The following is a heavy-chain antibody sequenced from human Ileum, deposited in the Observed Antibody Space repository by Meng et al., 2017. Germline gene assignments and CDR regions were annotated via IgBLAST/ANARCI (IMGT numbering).Heavy chain of an antibody. CDR1: GFTFSAYE. CDR3: ARERSTNWALDTVDM. D-gene: IGHD2-8*01. V-gene: IGHV3-48*03. CDR2: ISRSGGST. J-gene: IGHJ3*02. Sequence: GGSLRLSCAASGFTFSAYEMNWVRQAPGKGLEWVSYISRSGGSTYYADSVKGRFTISRDNADNSLYLQMNSLRAEDTAVYYCARERSTNWALDTVDMWGQGTMVTVSS.